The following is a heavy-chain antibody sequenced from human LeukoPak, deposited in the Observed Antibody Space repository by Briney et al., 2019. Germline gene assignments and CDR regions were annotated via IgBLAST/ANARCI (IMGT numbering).Heavy chain of an antibody. D-gene: IGHD3-22*01. CDR2: ISGSGGST. J-gene: IGHJ4*02. CDR1: GFTFSSYA. Sequence: GGSLGLSCAASGFTFSSYAMSWVRQAPGKGLEWVSAISGSGGSTYYADSVKGRFTISRDNSKNTLYLQMNSLRAEDTAVYYCARAYYYYDSSGYYYDYWGQGTLVTVSS. V-gene: IGHV3-23*01. CDR3: ARAYYYYDSSGYYYDY.